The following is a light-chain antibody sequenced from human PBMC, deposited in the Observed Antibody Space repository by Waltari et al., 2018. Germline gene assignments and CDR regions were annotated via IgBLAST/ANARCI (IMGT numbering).Light chain of an antibody. CDR1: SSNIGNYL. CDR2: DNY. V-gene: IGLV1-51*01. J-gene: IGLJ2*01. CDR3: ATWDNSLTAVV. Sequence: QSVLTQPPSVSAAPGQKVTISCSGSSSNIGNYLVSWYHQLPGATPKLLIYDNYKGPSGIPDRFSASKSGTSATLDITGLQIGDEADYYCATWDNSLTAVVFGGGTKLTVL.